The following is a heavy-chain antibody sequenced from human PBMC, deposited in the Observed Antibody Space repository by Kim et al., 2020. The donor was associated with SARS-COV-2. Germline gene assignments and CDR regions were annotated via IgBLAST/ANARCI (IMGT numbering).Heavy chain of an antibody. CDR3: ARELYGSGAVGSGMADFYNWFDP. V-gene: IGHV3-9*01. CDR1: GFTFDDYA. CDR2: ISWNSGSI. D-gene: IGHD3-10*01. Sequence: GGSLRLSCAASGFTFDDYAMHWVRQAPGKGLEWVSGISWNSGSIGYADSVKGRFTISRDNAKNSLYLQMNSLRAEDTALYYCARELYGSGAVGSGMADFYNWFDPWGQGTLVTVSS. J-gene: IGHJ5*02.